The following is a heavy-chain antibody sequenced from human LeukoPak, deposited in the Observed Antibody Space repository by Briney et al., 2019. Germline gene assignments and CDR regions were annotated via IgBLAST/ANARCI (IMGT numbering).Heavy chain of an antibody. V-gene: IGHV1-2*02. J-gene: IGHJ5*02. D-gene: IGHD6-13*01. CDR3: ARERTAACNWFDP. Sequence: GASVKVSCKASGYTFTGYYMHWVRQAPGQGLGWMGWINPNSGGTNYAQKFQGRVTMTRDTSISTAYMELSRLRSDDTAVYYCARERTAACNWFDPWGQGTLVTVSS. CDR2: INPNSGGT. CDR1: GYTFTGYY.